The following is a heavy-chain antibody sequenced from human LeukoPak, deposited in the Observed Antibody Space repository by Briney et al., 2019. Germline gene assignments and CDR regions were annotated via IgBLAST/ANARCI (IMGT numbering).Heavy chain of an antibody. Sequence: KPSETLSLTCTVSGGSISSYYWSWIRQPPGKGLEWIGYIYYSGSTNYNPSLKSRVTISVDTSKNQFSLKLSSVTAADTAVYYCARVKGYSYGRLYYYYGMDVWGQGTTVTVSS. J-gene: IGHJ6*02. D-gene: IGHD5-18*01. CDR1: GGSISSYY. CDR2: IYYSGST. V-gene: IGHV4-59*01. CDR3: ARVKGYSYGRLYYYYGMDV.